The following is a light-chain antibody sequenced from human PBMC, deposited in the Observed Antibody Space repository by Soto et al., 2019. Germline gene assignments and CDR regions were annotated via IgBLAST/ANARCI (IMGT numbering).Light chain of an antibody. CDR3: QQSYSTPPT. Sequence: DIQMTQSPSTLSASVGDRVTISCRASQSISSWLAWYQQRPGKAPKLLISDASSLESGVPSRFSGSGSGTDFTLTISSLQPEDFATYYCQQSYSTPPTFGQGTKVDIK. CDR2: DAS. J-gene: IGKJ1*01. V-gene: IGKV1-39*01. CDR1: QSISSW.